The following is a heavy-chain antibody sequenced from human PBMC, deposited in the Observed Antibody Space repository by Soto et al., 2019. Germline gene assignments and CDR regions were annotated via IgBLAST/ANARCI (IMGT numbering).Heavy chain of an antibody. Sequence: GASVKVSCKASGGTFSSYTISWVRQAPGQGLEWMGRIIPILGIANYAQKFQGRVTITADKSTSTAYMELSSLRSEDTAVYYCARGGFLRYFDWSLDYWGQGTLVTVSS. CDR1: GGTFSSYT. V-gene: IGHV1-69*02. CDR2: IIPILGIA. J-gene: IGHJ4*02. D-gene: IGHD3-9*01. CDR3: ARGGFLRYFDWSLDY.